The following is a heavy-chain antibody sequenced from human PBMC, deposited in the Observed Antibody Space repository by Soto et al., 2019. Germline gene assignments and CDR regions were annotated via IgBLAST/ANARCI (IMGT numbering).Heavy chain of an antibody. D-gene: IGHD6-6*01. CDR3: ERDMVWGSSSGGFDY. Sequence: QVQLVESGGGVVQPGRSLRLSCAASGFTFSSYGMHWVRQAPGKGLEWVAVIWYDGSNKYYADSVKGRFTISRDNSKNTLYRQMNSVRDEEKAVYYCERDMVWGSSSGGFDYWGQGTLVTVSS. CDR1: GFTFSSYG. V-gene: IGHV3-33*01. J-gene: IGHJ4*02. CDR2: IWYDGSNK.